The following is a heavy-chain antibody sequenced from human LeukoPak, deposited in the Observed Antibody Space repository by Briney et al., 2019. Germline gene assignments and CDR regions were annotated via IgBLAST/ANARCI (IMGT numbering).Heavy chain of an antibody. V-gene: IGHV1-18*01. D-gene: IGHD3-22*01. CDR2: ISAYNGNT. CDR1: GYTFTSYG. J-gene: IGHJ4*02. CDR3: ARGQYYDSSGYLDY. Sequence: ASVKVSCKASGYTFTSYGISWVRQTPRQGLEWMGWISAYNGNTNYAQKLQGRVTMTTDTSTSTAYMELRSLRSDDTAVYYCARGQYYDSSGYLDYWGQGTLVTVSS.